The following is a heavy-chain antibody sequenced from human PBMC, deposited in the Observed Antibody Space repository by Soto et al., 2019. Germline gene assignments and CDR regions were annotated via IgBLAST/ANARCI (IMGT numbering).Heavy chain of an antibody. CDR1: GGSISSYY. V-gene: IGHV4-59*01. J-gene: IGHJ4*02. CDR2: IYYSGST. D-gene: IGHD3-22*01. CDR3: ARDSSGYQTFDY. Sequence: SETLSLTCTVSGGSISSYYWSWIRQPPGKGLEWIGYIYYSGSTNYNPSLKSRVTISVDTSKNQFSLKLSSVTAADTAVYYCARDSSGYQTFDYWGQGTLVTVSS.